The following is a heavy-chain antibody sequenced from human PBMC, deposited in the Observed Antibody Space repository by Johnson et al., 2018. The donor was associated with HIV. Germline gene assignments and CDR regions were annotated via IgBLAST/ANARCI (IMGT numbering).Heavy chain of an antibody. CDR1: GFTFSRYG. CDR2: IWYDGSNK. CDR3: AKSPGKDHGGNSGGIDI. Sequence: QVQLVESGGGVVQPGRSLRLSCAASGFTFSRYGMHWVRQAPGKGLEWVAGIWYDGSNKYYEDSVKGRFTISRDNSKKTMYLQMNSLRAEDTAVYYCAKSPGKDHGGNSGGIDIWGQGTMVTVSA. V-gene: IGHV3-33*06. D-gene: IGHD4-23*01. J-gene: IGHJ3*02.